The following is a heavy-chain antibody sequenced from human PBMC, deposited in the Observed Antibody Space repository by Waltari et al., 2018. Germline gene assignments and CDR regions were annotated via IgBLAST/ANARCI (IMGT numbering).Heavy chain of an antibody. CDR2: IYPGDSDY. D-gene: IGHD3-16*01. CDR3: ARLALGFFDY. Sequence: EVQLVQSGAEVKKPGESLRISCQGSGYSFAGYWIGWVRQVPGEGLEWMGNIYPGDSDYGYSPSFRGQVTVSADRATNTAYLQWNNLQASDTAIYYCARLALGFFDYWGQGTLVTVSS. J-gene: IGHJ4*02. CDR1: GYSFAGYW. V-gene: IGHV5-51*01.